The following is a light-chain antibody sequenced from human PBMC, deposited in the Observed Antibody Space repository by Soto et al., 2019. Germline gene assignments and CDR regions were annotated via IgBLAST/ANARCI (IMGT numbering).Light chain of an antibody. CDR3: QQYKSYST. V-gene: IGKV1-5*01. J-gene: IGKJ1*01. CDR2: DAS. Sequence: DIQVTQSPSTLSASVGDRVTLPCRAAQSINSRMAWYQHRPGRAPRLLIYDASTLESGVPSRLSGSGSGTEFTLTINNMQPDDLATYICQQYKSYSTFGRGTKVDIK. CDR1: QSINSR.